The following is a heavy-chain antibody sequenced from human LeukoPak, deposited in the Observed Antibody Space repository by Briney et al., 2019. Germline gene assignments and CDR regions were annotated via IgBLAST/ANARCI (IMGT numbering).Heavy chain of an antibody. V-gene: IGHV3-23*01. CDR3: ARDGSAMVTGWFDP. J-gene: IGHJ5*02. Sequence: GGSLRLSCAASGFTFSSYGMSWVRQAPGKGLEWVSAISGSGGSTYYADSVKGRFTISRDNSKNTLYLQMNSLRAEDTAVYYCARDGSAMVTGWFDPWGQGTLVTVSS. CDR2: ISGSGGST. CDR1: GFTFSSYG. D-gene: IGHD5-18*01.